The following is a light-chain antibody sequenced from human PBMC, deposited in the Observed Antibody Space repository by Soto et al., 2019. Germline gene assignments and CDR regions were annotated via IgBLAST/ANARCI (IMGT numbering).Light chain of an antibody. V-gene: IGKV1-5*03. CDR1: QNIGNW. J-gene: IGKJ1*01. CDR3: QHYYDYSWT. Sequence: DIQMTQSPSTLSASVGDRVTITCRASQNIGNWLAWFQQAPRKAPKLLIYKASNLESGVPSTFSGSASGTEFTLTISSLQPDDFATYYCQHYYDYSWTFGQGTKVEIK. CDR2: KAS.